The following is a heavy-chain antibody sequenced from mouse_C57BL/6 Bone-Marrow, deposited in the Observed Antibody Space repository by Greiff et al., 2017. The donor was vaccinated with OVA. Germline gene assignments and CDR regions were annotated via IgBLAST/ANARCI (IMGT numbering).Heavy chain of an antibody. CDR2: IRSKSNNYAT. D-gene: IGHD4-1*01. CDR1: GFSFNTYA. V-gene: IGHV10-1*01. Sequence: EVKVVESGGGLVQPKGSLKLSCAASGFSFNTYAMNWVRQAPGKGLEWVARIRSKSNNYATYYADSVKDRFTISRDDSESMLYLQMNNLKTEDTAMYYCLWDVGFAYWGQGTLVTVSA. J-gene: IGHJ3*01. CDR3: LWDVGFAY.